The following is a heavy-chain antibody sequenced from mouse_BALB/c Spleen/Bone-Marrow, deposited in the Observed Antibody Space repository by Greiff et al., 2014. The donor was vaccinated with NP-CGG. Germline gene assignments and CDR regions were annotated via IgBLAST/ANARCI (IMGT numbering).Heavy chain of an antibody. V-gene: IGHV1-74*01. Sequence: KQRPGQGLEWIGMIHPSDIETRLNQKFKDKATLTVDKSSNTAYMQLSSPTSEDSAVYYCARGEMTAFAYGGQGTLVTVAA. CDR2: IHPSDIET. D-gene: IGHD3-2*01. J-gene: IGHJ3*01. CDR3: ARGEMTAFAY.